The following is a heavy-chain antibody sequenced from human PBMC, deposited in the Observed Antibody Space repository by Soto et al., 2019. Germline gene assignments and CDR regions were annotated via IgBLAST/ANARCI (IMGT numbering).Heavy chain of an antibody. CDR1: GGASNSYA. D-gene: IGHD6-6*01. CDR2: IIPVLDSA. CDR3: ARDRPTYNSSSRRYFDS. J-gene: IGHJ4*02. Sequence: GASVKVSCKXSGGASNSYAISWVRQAPGQGLEWMGGIIPVLDSADYSQEFQGRVTFTADISTGTAYMELSSLRSDDSAVYFCARDRPTYNSSSRRYFDSWGQGTLVTVSS. V-gene: IGHV1-69*06.